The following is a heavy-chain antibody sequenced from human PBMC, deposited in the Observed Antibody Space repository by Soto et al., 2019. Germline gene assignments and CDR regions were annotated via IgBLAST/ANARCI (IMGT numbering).Heavy chain of an antibody. CDR2: IIPMFGTA. D-gene: IGHD5-12*01. J-gene: IGHJ4*02. Sequence: QVQLVQSGAEVKKPGSSVKVSCKGSGDTFHRHVLSWVRQAPGQGLEWMGGIIPMFGTANYAQKFQGRVTITADTSTSTAYMELSSLRFEDTAFYYCAVIGYDLDYWGQGTLVAVSS. CDR1: GDTFHRHV. V-gene: IGHV1-69*06. CDR3: AVIGYDLDY.